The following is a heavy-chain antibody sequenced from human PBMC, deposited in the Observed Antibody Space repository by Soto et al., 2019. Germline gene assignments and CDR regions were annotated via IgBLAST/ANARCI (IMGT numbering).Heavy chain of an antibody. CDR2: ISSSGRTF. CDR1: GFTFSDYY. Sequence: GGSLRLSCAASGFTFSDYYMSWIRQAPGKGLEWVSYISSSGRTFYYAGSMRGRFTISRDNAKNSLYLQMNSLRAEDTAMYYCARGAEVDDYGDYEGFPYGLDIWGQGTMVTVSS. J-gene: IGHJ3*02. CDR3: ARGAEVDDYGDYEGFPYGLDI. D-gene: IGHD4-17*01. V-gene: IGHV3-11*01.